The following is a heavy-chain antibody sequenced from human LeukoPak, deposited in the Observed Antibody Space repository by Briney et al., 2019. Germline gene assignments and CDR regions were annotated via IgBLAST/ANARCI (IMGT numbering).Heavy chain of an antibody. Sequence: TSETLSLTCTVSGGSISSYYWSWIRQPPGKGLEWIGYIYYSGSTNYNPSLKSRVTISVDTSKNQFSLKLSSVTAADTAVYYCARQYYDSSGSFPPFDYWGQGTLVTVSS. J-gene: IGHJ4*02. V-gene: IGHV4-59*08. CDR3: ARQYYDSSGSFPPFDY. D-gene: IGHD3-22*01. CDR1: GGSISSYY. CDR2: IYYSGST.